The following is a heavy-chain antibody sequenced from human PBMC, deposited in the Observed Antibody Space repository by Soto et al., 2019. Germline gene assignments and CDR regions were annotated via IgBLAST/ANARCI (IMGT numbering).Heavy chain of an antibody. CDR2: INSDGSST. CDR1: GFTFSSYW. CDR3: ARDLNKYSYGSYYYYYGMDV. D-gene: IGHD5-18*01. V-gene: IGHV3-74*01. Sequence: PGGSLRLSCAASGFTFSSYWMHWVRQAPGKGLVWVSRINSDGSSTSYADSVKGRFTISRGNAKNTLYLQMNSLRAEDTAVYYCARDLNKYSYGSYYYYYGMDVWGQGTTVTVSS. J-gene: IGHJ6*02.